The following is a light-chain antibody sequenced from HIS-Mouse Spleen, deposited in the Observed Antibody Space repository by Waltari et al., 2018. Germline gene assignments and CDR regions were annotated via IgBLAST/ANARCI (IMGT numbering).Light chain of an antibody. CDR3: MQGTHWLLT. J-gene: IGKJ4*01. CDR2: KVS. V-gene: IGKV2-30*02. CDR1: QSLVHSDGNTY. Sequence: DVVMTQSPLSLPVTLGQPASISCRSSQSLVHSDGNTYLNWFQQRPGQSPRRLSYKVSNRDSGVPDRFSGSGSGTDFTLKISRVEAEDVGVYYCMQGTHWLLTFGGGTK.